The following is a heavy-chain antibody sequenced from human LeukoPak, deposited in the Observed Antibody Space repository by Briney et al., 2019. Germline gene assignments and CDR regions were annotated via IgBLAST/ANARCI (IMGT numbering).Heavy chain of an antibody. J-gene: IGHJ4*02. D-gene: IGHD2-21*02. CDR2: IYYSGST. CDR1: GGSISSGGYY. V-gene: IGHV4-31*01. Sequence: SQTLSLTCTVSGGSISSGGYYWSWLRQHPGKGLEWIGYIYYSGSTYYNPSLKSPVTISVDTSKNQFSLKLSSVTAADTAAYYCARHASQEGVVVTAYYFDYWGQGTLVTVSS. CDR3: ARHASQEGVVVTAYYFDY.